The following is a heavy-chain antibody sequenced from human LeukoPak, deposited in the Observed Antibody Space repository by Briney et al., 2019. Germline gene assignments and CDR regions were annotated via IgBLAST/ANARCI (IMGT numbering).Heavy chain of an antibody. D-gene: IGHD3-22*01. J-gene: IGHJ3*02. V-gene: IGHV3-21*01. CDR3: ARVRYDSSGYVGSGAFDI. CDR1: GFTFSSYS. Sequence: GGSLRLSCAASGFTFSSYSMNWVRQAPGKGLEWVSSISSSSSYIYYADSVKGRFTISRDNAKNSLYLQMNSLRAEDTAVYYCARVRYDSSGYVGSGAFDIWGQGTMVTVSS. CDR2: ISSSSSYI.